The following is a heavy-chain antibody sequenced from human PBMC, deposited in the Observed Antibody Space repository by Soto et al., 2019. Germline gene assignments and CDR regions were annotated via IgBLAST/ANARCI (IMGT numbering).Heavy chain of an antibody. V-gene: IGHV3-23*01. CDR3: AKYSSSWYYFDY. CDR1: GFTFSSYA. CDR2: ISGSGGST. Sequence: GGSLRLSCAASGFTFSSYAMSWVRQAPGKGLEWVSAISGSGGSTYYADSVKGRFTISRDNSKNTLYLQMNSLRAEGTAVYYCAKYSSSWYYFDYWGQGTLVTVSS. D-gene: IGHD6-13*01. J-gene: IGHJ4*02.